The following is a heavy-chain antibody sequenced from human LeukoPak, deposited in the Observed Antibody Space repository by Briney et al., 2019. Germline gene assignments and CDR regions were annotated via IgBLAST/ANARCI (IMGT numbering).Heavy chain of an antibody. CDR1: GGTFSSYA. V-gene: IGHV1-69*04. J-gene: IGHJ5*02. CDR2: IIPILGIA. CDR3: ARVPPAYGDYDNWFDP. D-gene: IGHD4-17*01. Sequence: SVKVSCKASGGTFSSYAISWVRQAPGQGLEWMGRIIPILGIANYAQKFQGRVTITADKSTSTAYVELSSLRSEDTAVYYCARVPPAYGDYDNWFDPWGQGTLVTVSS.